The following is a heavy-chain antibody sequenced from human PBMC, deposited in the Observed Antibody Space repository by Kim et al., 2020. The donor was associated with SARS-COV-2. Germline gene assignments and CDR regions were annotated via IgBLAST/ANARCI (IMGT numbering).Heavy chain of an antibody. J-gene: IGHJ4*02. Sequence: GGSLRLSCAASGFTFSSYAMHWVRQAPGKGLEWVAVISYDGSNKYYADSVKGRFTISRDNSKNTLYLQMNSLRAEDTAVYYCARDLGDPMVLGPYYFDYWGQGTLVTVSS. D-gene: IGHD3-10*01. CDR1: GFTFSSYA. CDR3: ARDLGDPMVLGPYYFDY. CDR2: ISYDGSNK. V-gene: IGHV3-30-3*01.